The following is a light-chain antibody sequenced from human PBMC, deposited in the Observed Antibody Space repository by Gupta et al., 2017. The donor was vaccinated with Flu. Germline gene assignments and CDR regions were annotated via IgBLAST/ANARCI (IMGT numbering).Light chain of an antibody. Sequence: ENVLTQSPGTLSLSPGERATLSCRASQSVSSNYLAWYQQKPGQPPRLLIYGASRRATGIPDRFRGSGSGTDFTLTISRLEPEDFAVYYCQQSGGSPSWTFGQGTKVEIK. CDR3: QQSGGSPSWT. V-gene: IGKV3-20*01. J-gene: IGKJ1*01. CDR2: GAS. CDR1: QSVSSNY.